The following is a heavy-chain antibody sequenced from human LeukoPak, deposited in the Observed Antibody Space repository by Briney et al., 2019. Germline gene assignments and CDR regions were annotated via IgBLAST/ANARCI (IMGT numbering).Heavy chain of an antibody. Sequence: GGSLRLSCAASGFTFSSYGMHWVRQAPGKGLECVAVISYDGSNKYYADSVRGRFTISRDISKNTLYLQMNSLRAEDTALYYCARVGYTSGWFLYYWGQGTLVTVPS. V-gene: IGHV3-30*03. D-gene: IGHD6-19*01. CDR3: ARVGYTSGWFLYY. CDR2: ISYDGSNK. CDR1: GFTFSSYG. J-gene: IGHJ4*02.